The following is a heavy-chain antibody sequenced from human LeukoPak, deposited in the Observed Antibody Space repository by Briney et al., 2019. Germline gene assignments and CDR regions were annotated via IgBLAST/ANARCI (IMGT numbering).Heavy chain of an antibody. CDR3: AKDPGENCSSTSCSLAFDI. J-gene: IGHJ3*02. CDR1: GFSFSTYA. D-gene: IGHD2-2*01. V-gene: IGHV3-30-3*01. Sequence: SGGSLRLSCAASGFSFSTYAMHWVRQAPGKGLDWVAVISKDGSEKYYPDSVKGRFTISRDNSKNTLYLQMNSLRAEDTAVYYCAKDPGENCSSTSCSLAFDIWGQGTMVTVSS. CDR2: ISKDGSEK.